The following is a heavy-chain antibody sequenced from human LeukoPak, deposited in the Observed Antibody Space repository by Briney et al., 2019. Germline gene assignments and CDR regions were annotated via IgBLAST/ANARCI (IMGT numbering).Heavy chain of an antibody. J-gene: IGHJ6*02. D-gene: IGHD2-15*01. Sequence: GGSLRLSCTVSGFTFDDYAMHWVRHTPGKGLEWVSGITWNRDKIGYGDSVKGRFTISRDNVKNVLYLQMNSLRPEATALYYCAKDLGSAITSALVLDVWGQGTTVIVS. CDR3: AKDLGSAITSALVLDV. CDR1: GFTFDDYA. CDR2: ITWNRDKI. V-gene: IGHV3-9*01.